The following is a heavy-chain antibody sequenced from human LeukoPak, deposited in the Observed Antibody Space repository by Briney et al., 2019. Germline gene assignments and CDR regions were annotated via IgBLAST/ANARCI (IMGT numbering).Heavy chain of an antibody. CDR1: GFTFSSYA. J-gene: IGHJ5*02. CDR2: ISSNGGST. CDR3: ARDKHPLWFGELSSAFDP. Sequence: GGSLRLSCAASGFTFSSYAMHWVRQAPGKGLEYVSAISSNGGSTYYANSVKGRFTISRDNSKNTLYLQMGSLRAEDMAVYYCARDKHPLWFGELSSAFDPWGQGTLVTVSS. D-gene: IGHD3-10*01. V-gene: IGHV3-64*01.